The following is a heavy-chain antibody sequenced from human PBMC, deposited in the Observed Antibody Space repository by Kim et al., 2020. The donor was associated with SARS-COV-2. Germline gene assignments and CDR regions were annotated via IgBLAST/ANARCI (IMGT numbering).Heavy chain of an antibody. CDR1: GMSFSYQY. J-gene: IGHJ3*02. Sequence: GGSLRLSCGASGMSFSYQYMDWVRQGPGKGLQWVGRISNKRNRYTTEYAASVQDRITISSDDSKNLLYLQMNTLKIEDTAVYFCSRGYSGGLIFAFEIWGQGTLVTVS. CDR3: SRGYSGGLIFAFEI. D-gene: IGHD6-19*01. V-gene: IGHV3-72*01. CDR2: ISNKRNRYTT.